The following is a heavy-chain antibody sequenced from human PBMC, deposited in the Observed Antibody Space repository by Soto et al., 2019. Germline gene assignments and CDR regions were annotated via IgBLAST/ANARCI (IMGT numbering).Heavy chain of an antibody. D-gene: IGHD2-15*01. Sequence: QVQLVQSGAEVKKPGSSVKVSCKASGGTFSSYAISWVRQAPGQGLEWMGGIIPIFGTATYAQKFQGRVTITADKSTSTAYRELSSLRSEDTAVYYCARRRSGGSCYYCGMDVWGQGTTVTVS. CDR1: GGTFSSYA. CDR2: IIPIFGTA. CDR3: ARRRSGGSCYYCGMDV. V-gene: IGHV1-69*06. J-gene: IGHJ6*02.